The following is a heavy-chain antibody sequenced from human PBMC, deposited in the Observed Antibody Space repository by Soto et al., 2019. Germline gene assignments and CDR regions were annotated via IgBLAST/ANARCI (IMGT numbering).Heavy chain of an antibody. CDR1: GYTFDTYG. CDR2: ISAYNGHT. D-gene: IGHD3-16*01. J-gene: IGHJ4*02. CDR3: ARGRTWGPRDFDY. Sequence: QVQLVQSGSEVKRPGASVRVSCKASGYTFDTYGISWVRQAPGQGLEWMGWISAYNGHTKYAQRFQGRVTMTTHTSTNTVSLELRCLRSDDTAVYYCARGRTWGPRDFDYWGQGTLVTVSS. V-gene: IGHV1-18*01.